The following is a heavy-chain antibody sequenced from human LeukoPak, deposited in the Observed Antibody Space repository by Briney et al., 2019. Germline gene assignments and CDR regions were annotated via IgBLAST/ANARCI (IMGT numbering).Heavy chain of an antibody. CDR2: VSYDGSNK. CDR3: AKDPIDYTAGEYYFDY. CDR1: GFTFSSYG. Sequence: GGSLRLSCAASGFTFSSYGMHWVRQAPGKGLEWVAVVSYDGSNKYYADSVKGRFTISRDNSKNTLYLQMNSLRAEDTAVYYCAKDPIDYTAGEYYFDYWGQGTLVTVSS. V-gene: IGHV3-30*18. J-gene: IGHJ4*02. D-gene: IGHD4-4*01.